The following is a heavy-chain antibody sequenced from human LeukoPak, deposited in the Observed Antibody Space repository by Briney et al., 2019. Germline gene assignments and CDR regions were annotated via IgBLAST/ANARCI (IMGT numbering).Heavy chain of an antibody. Sequence: GGSLRLSCAASGFTFSSYWMSWVRQAPGKGLEWVANINQDGSEKYYVDSVKGRFTTSRDKFLYLQMNSLRAEDTAVYYCARDHVDTAMEGAFDIWGQGTMVTVSS. D-gene: IGHD5-18*01. CDR3: ARDHVDTAMEGAFDI. J-gene: IGHJ3*02. CDR1: GFTFSSYW. V-gene: IGHV3-7*01. CDR2: INQDGSEK.